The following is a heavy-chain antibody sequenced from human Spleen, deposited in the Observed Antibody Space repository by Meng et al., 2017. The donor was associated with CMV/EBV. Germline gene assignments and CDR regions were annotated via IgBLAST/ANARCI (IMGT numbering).Heavy chain of an antibody. CDR1: GGSISSSSYY. CDR2: IYYSGNT. Sequence: SETLSLTCTVSGGSISSSSYYWGWTRQPPGKGLEWIGSIYYSGNTYYNPSLKSRVTISVDTSKNQFSLKLSSVTAADTAVYYCARGRDRVRGVIGRNPRRFDYWGQGTLVTVSS. V-gene: IGHV4-39*01. CDR3: ARGRDRVRGVIGRNPRRFDY. D-gene: IGHD3-10*01. J-gene: IGHJ4*02.